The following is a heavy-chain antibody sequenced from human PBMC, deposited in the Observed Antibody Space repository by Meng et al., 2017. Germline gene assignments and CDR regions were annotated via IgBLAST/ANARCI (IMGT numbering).Heavy chain of an antibody. J-gene: IGHJ4*02. Sequence: QRLQSVYDLKHPGAHGKVSGKATRYPCTSYAMNWVRQAPGQGLEWTGWINTNTGNPTYAQGFTGRFVFSLDTSVSTAYLQISSLKAEDTAVYYCARMGIAVAGTLGWEDYWGQGTLVTVSS. CDR2: INTNTGNP. V-gene: IGHV7-4-1*02. CDR3: ARMGIAVAGTLGWEDY. CDR1: RYPCTSYA. D-gene: IGHD6-19*01.